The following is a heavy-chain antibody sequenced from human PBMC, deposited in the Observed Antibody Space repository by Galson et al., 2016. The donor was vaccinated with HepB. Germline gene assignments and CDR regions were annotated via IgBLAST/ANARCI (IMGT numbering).Heavy chain of an antibody. J-gene: IGHJ4*02. Sequence: SLRLSCAASGSTCGDFALTWFRQAPGRGLEWLGFIRSKAFGGTTDYAASVKGRFTISRDDSKRIASLQMNSLKTEDTAVYYCASDLRGGYWGQGTRVTVSS. CDR2: IRSKAFGGTT. CDR1: GSTCGDFA. V-gene: IGHV3-49*03. D-gene: IGHD2-15*01. CDR3: ASDLRGGY.